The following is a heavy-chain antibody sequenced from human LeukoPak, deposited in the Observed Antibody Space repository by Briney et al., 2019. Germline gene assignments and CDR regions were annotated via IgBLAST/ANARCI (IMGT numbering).Heavy chain of an antibody. CDR1: GGSFSGYY. D-gene: IGHD3-3*01. CDR2: INHSGST. V-gene: IGHV4-34*01. CDR3: ARHRSITIFGVVMTDWFDP. Sequence: PSETLSLTCAVYGGSFSGYYWSWIRQPPGKGLEWIGEINHSGSTNYNPSLKSRVTISVDTSKNQFSLKLSSVTAADTAVYYCARHRSITIFGVVMTDWFDPWGQGTLVTVSS. J-gene: IGHJ5*02.